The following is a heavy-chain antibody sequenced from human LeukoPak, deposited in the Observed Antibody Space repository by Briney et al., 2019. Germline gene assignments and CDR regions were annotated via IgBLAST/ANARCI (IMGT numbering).Heavy chain of an antibody. CDR1: GYTFTSYY. CDR2: INPNGGST. D-gene: IGHD6-13*01. J-gene: IGHJ4*02. Sequence: GASVKVSCKASGYTFTSYYMHWVRQAPGQGLEWMGIINPNGGSTSYAQKFQGRVTMTRDTSTSTVYMELSSLRSEDTAVYYCARDRQQLGTGLLFWGQGTLVTVSS. CDR3: ARDRQQLGTGLLF. V-gene: IGHV1-46*01.